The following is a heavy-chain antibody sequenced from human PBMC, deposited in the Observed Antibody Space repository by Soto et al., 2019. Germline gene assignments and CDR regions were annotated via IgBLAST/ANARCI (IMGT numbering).Heavy chain of an antibody. V-gene: IGHV1-3*01. CDR3: ARAVAVAADFDY. CDR2: INAGNGNT. D-gene: IGHD6-19*01. J-gene: IGHJ4*02. Sequence: ASVKVSCKASGYTFTSYAMHWVRQAPGQRLEWMGWINAGNGNTKYSQKFQGRVNITRDTSASTAYMELSSLRSEDTVVYYCARAVAVAADFDYWGQGTLVTVSS. CDR1: GYTFTSYA.